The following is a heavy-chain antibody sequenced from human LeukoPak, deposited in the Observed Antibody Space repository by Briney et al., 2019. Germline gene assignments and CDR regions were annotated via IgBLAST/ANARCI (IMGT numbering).Heavy chain of an antibody. CDR3: ARVPYGDYGDY. Sequence: GGSLRLSCAASGFTFSSYWMHWVRQAPGKGLVWVSRINSDGSSTSYADSVKGRFTISRDDAKNTLYLQMNSLRAEDTAVYYCARVPYGDYGDYWGQGTLVTVSS. D-gene: IGHD4-17*01. CDR1: GFTFSSYW. V-gene: IGHV3-74*01. J-gene: IGHJ4*02. CDR2: INSDGSST.